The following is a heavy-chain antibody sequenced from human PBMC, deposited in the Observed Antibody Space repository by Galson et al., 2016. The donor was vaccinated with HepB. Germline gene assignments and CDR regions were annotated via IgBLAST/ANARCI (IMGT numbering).Heavy chain of an antibody. D-gene: IGHD2-15*01. CDR2: MSGSNGNS. CDR1: GFIFSNYG. CDR3: VRVGHCPGGNCDVCPGCAFDV. V-gene: IGHV3-23*01. J-gene: IGHJ3*01. Sequence: SLRLSCAASGFIFSNYGMNWVRQTPGKRLEWVSAMSGSNGNSNYADSVKGRFTVSRDNSKSTLYLQMNSLRVDDTAVYYCVRVGHCPGGNCDVCPGCAFDVWGQGTMVTVSS.